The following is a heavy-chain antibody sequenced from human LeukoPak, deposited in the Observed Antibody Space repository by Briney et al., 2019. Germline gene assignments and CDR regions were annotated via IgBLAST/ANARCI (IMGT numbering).Heavy chain of an antibody. V-gene: IGHV3-15*01. CDR3: TTAGYSRYA. Sequence: PGGSLRLSCAASGFTFSNAWMSWVRQAPGKGLEWVGRIKRKTDGGTTDYAAPVKGRFTISRDDSKNTLYLQMNSLKTEDTAVYYCTTAGYSRYAGGQGTLVTVSS. CDR2: IKRKTDGGTT. CDR1: GFTFSNAW. J-gene: IGHJ4*02. D-gene: IGHD6-13*01.